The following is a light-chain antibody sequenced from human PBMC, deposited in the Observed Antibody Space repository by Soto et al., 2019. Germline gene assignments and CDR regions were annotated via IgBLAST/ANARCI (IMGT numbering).Light chain of an antibody. J-gene: IGKJ1*01. Sequence: EIVLTQSPGTLSLSPGERATLSCRASQSVSSSFLAWYQQKPGQAPRLLIYGASNRATCIPDRFSGSGSGTDFPLTISRLEPEDFAVYYCQQYVTSPWAFGQGTKVAIE. V-gene: IGKV3-20*01. CDR1: QSVSSSF. CDR2: GAS. CDR3: QQYVTSPWA.